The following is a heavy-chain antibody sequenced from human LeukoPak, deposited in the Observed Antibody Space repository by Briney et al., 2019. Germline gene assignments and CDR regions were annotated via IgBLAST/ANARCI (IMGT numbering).Heavy chain of an antibody. CDR2: IKQDGSEK. D-gene: IGHD2-2*01. CDR1: GFTFSSYW. CDR3: ARASSYQLLGGGCDY. V-gene: IGHV3-7*04. Sequence: GGSLRLSCAVSGFTFSSYWMSWVRQAPGRGLEWVANIKQDGSEKYYLDFVKGRFTISRDNAKNSVYLQMNSLRFEDTAVYYCARASSYQLLGGGCDYWGQGTLVTVSS. J-gene: IGHJ4*02.